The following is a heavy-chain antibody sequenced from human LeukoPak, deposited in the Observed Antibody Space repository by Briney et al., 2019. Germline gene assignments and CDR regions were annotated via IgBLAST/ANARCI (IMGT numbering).Heavy chain of an antibody. Sequence: ASVKVSCKASGGTLSGYALSWVRQAPGQGLEWMGGIIHIADTTNYAPKFQGRVTITADESTNTAYMELSRLTSEDTAVYFCARGFSGPNWGKRYFEYWGQGTLVTVSS. CDR3: ARGFSGPNWGKRYFEY. CDR2: IIHIADTT. CDR1: GGTLSGYA. J-gene: IGHJ4*02. V-gene: IGHV1-69*13. D-gene: IGHD7-27*01.